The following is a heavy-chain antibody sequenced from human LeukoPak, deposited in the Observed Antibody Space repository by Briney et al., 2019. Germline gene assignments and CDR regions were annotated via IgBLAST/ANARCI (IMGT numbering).Heavy chain of an antibody. D-gene: IGHD6-19*01. CDR1: GGSISSYY. CDR3: ARGQWLPEGYFDY. V-gene: IGHV4-59*01. Sequence: PSETLSLTCTVSGGSISSYYWSWIRQPPGKGLEWIGYIYYSGSTNYNPSLKSRVTISVDTSKNQFSLKLSSVTAADTAVYYCARGQWLPEGYFDYWGQGTLVTVSS. CDR2: IYYSGST. J-gene: IGHJ4*02.